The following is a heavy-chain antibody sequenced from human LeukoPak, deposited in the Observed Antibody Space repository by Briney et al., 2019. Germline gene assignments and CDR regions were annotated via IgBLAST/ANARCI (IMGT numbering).Heavy chain of an antibody. J-gene: IGHJ4*02. Sequence: SETLSLTCTGSGVSISNSNYYWGWMRPATGMGRVWIGTIDYSGTSHYNPSLKSRVTMSVDTSKNQVSLSLSSMTAADTADYDCASPKNGRIYYLVDWGQGILVTVSS. CDR3: ASPKNGRIYYLVD. V-gene: IGHV4-39*01. D-gene: IGHD1-26*01. CDR1: GVSISNSNYY. CDR2: IDYSGTS.